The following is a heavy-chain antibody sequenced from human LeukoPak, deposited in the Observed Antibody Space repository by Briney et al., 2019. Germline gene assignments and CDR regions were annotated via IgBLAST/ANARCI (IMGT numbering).Heavy chain of an antibody. V-gene: IGHV4-59*08. Sequence: PPQTLSLTCTLSGVSICMFTSDWMRQPPRGGLGWIVHIYYSWSTNYNPSLKSRVTISLDTSKNQVSLKLSSVTAADPAVYYCARLALARYYFDDWGEGTLVTVSS. CDR2: IYYSWST. CDR3: ARLALARYYFDD. CDR1: GVSICMFT. J-gene: IGHJ4*02.